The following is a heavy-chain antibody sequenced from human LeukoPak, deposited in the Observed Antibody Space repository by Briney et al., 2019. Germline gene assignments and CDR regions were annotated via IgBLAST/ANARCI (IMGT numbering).Heavy chain of an antibody. CDR2: ISSSSSYI. V-gene: IGHV3-21*01. J-gene: IGHJ3*02. CDR3: ADGGVADAFDI. CDR1: GFTFSGYS. D-gene: IGHD3-3*01. Sequence: PGGSMRLSCAASGFTFSGYSMNWVRQAPGKGLEWVSSISSSSSYIYYADSVKGRFTISRDNAKSSLYLQMNSLSAEDTAVYYCADGGVADAFDIWGRGTMVAVSS.